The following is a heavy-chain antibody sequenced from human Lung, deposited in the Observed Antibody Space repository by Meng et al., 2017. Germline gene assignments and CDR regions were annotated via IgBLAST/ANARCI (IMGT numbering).Heavy chain of an antibody. V-gene: IGHV2-5*02. D-gene: IGHD3-22*01. CDR2: NYWDDEK. Sequence: QITLKESGHALVKPTQTLTLTCTLSGSSLSTSGVAVGWIRQPPGKALEWLALNYWDDEKRYSPTLKSRLTITKDTSKNHVVLTMTNMDPVDTATYYCAHSWGSGYYFGPLDYWGQGTLVTVSS. CDR1: GSSLSTSGVA. CDR3: AHSWGSGYYFGPLDY. J-gene: IGHJ4*02.